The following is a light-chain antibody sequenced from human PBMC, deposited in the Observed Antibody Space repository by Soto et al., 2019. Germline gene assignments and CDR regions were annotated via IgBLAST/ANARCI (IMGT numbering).Light chain of an antibody. J-gene: IGKJ4*01. CDR2: TTS. V-gene: IGKV3D-11*01. CDR1: QGINNY. Sequence: VVTQCPATLTLSPWVRATLSCRASQGINNYLAWYQQTPGKAPKLLISTTSVRANGIPARFSGSGSGTEFTLTISNLQPEDFTVYFCQQRRNLPLTFGGGTKVDIK. CDR3: QQRRNLPLT.